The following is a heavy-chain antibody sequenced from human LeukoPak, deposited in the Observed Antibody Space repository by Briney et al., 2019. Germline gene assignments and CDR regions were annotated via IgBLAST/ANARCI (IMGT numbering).Heavy chain of an antibody. CDR2: VRGSGVST. Sequence: GGSLRLSCAASGFTFSSYAMIWVRQAPGKGLEWVSAVRGSGVSTYYADSVKGRFTISRDNSNNTVYLQMSSLRAEDTAVYHCAKGAGGTPFYYFDYWGQGTLVTVSS. CDR1: GFTFSSYA. CDR3: AKGAGGTPFYYFDY. D-gene: IGHD3-16*01. V-gene: IGHV3-23*01. J-gene: IGHJ4*02.